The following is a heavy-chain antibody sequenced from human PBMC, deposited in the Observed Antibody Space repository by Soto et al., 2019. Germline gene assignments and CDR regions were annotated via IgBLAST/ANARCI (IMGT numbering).Heavy chain of an antibody. CDR2: ISSSSSYI. V-gene: IGHV3-21*01. D-gene: IGHD3-22*01. CDR1: GFTFSSYS. Sequence: GGSLRLSCAASGFTFSSYSMNWVRQAPGKGLEWVSSISSSSSYIYYADSVKGRFTISRDNAKNSLYLQMNSLRAEDTAVYYCARGGGYYYDSSGYYPDGMDVRGPGTTVTVSS. CDR3: ARGGGYYYDSSGYYPDGMDV. J-gene: IGHJ6*02.